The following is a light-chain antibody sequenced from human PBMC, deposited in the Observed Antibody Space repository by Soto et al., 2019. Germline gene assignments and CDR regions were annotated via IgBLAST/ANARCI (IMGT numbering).Light chain of an antibody. V-gene: IGLV2-11*01. CDR2: DVT. J-gene: IGLJ2*01. CDR1: SSDVGRYNF. Sequence: QSALTQPRSVSGSPGQSVTISCTGTSSDVGRYNFVSWYQQHPGKAPKLILYDVTKRPSGVPDRFSGSKSGNTASLAISGLQAEDEADYYCCSYAGSYTLFGGGTKVTVL. CDR3: CSYAGSYTL.